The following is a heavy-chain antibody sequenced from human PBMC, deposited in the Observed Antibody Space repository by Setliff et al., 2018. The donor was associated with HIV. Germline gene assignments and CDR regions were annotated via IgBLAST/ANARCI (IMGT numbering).Heavy chain of an antibody. CDR3: ARVPLGSGWFYYYYMDV. Sequence: GESLKISCAASGFTFSSYEMNWVRQAPGKGLEWVSYISSSGSTIYYADSVKGRFTISRDNAKNSLYLQMNSLRAEDTAVYYCARVPLGSGWFYYYYMDVWGKGTTVTVSS. CDR2: ISSSGSTI. V-gene: IGHV3-48*03. CDR1: GFTFSSYE. J-gene: IGHJ6*03. D-gene: IGHD6-19*01.